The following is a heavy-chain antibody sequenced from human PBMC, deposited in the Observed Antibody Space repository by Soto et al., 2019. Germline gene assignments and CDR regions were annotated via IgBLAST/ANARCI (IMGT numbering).Heavy chain of an antibody. D-gene: IGHD6-6*01. J-gene: IGHJ3*02. CDR1: GFTFSSYW. V-gene: IGHV3-74*01. Sequence: GGSLRLSCAASGFTFSSYWMHWVRQAPGKGLVWVSRINCDGSSTNYADSMKGRFTISRDNAKNTLYLQMNSLRAEDTAVYSCARGLSSSDAFDIWGQGTMVTVSS. CDR3: ARGLSSSDAFDI. CDR2: INCDGSST.